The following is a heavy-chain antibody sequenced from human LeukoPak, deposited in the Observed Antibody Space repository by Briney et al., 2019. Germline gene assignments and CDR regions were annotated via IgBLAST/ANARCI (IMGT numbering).Heavy chain of an antibody. J-gene: IGHJ6*03. CDR1: GGSISSYY. Sequence: SETLSLTCTVSGGSISSYYWSWIRQPPGKGLEWIGYIYYSGSTNYNPSLKSRVTISVDTSKNQFSLKLSSVTAADTAVYYCARRRSSLSGYYYMDVWGKGTTVTASS. V-gene: IGHV4-59*08. CDR3: ARRRSSLSGYYYMDV. CDR2: IYYSGST. D-gene: IGHD6-6*01.